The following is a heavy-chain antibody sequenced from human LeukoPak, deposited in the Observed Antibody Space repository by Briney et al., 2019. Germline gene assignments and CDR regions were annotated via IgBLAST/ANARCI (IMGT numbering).Heavy chain of an antibody. CDR3: ARYSYGILDY. V-gene: IGHV3-64*01. D-gene: IGHD5-18*01. Sequence: AGGSLRLSCAASGFTFSSYAMHWVRQAPGKGLEYVSAISSNGGSTYYANSVKGRFTISRDNSKNTLYLQMGSLRAEDMAVYYCARYSYGILDYWGQGTLVTVSS. CDR1: GFTFSSYA. J-gene: IGHJ4*02. CDR2: ISSNGGST.